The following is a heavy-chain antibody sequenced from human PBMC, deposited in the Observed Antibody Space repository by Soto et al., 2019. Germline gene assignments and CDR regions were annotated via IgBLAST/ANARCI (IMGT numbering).Heavy chain of an antibody. J-gene: IGHJ6*02. Sequence: QVQLQESGPGLVKPSQTLSLTCTVSGGSISSGGNYWSWIRQHPGKGLEWIGYIYYSGSTYYNPSLKSRVTISVDTSKNQFSLKLSSVTAADTAVYYCARAIIWFGELLPYYYYGMDVWGQGTTVTVSS. D-gene: IGHD3-10*01. CDR3: ARAIIWFGELLPYYYYGMDV. CDR1: GGSISSGGNY. CDR2: IYYSGST. V-gene: IGHV4-31*03.